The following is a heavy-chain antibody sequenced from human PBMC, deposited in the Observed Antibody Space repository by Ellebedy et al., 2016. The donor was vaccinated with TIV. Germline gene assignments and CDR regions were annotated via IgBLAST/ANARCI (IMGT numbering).Heavy chain of an antibody. V-gene: IGHV3-74*01. CDR2: INSDGSST. Sequence: GESLKISCAASGFTFSSYWMHWVRQAPGKGLVWVSRINSDGSSTSYADSVKGRFTISRDNAKNTLYLQMNSLRAEDTAVYYCARDRGISGSYYVFDYWGQGTLVTVSS. CDR3: ARDRGISGSYYVFDY. J-gene: IGHJ4*02. D-gene: IGHD3-10*01. CDR1: GFTFSSYW.